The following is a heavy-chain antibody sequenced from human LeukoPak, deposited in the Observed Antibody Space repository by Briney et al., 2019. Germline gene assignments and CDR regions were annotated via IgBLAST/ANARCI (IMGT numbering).Heavy chain of an antibody. V-gene: IGHV3-43*01. D-gene: IGHD6-13*01. CDR3: AKDIGLYSSSALWGMDV. J-gene: IGHJ6*02. Sequence: GGSLRLSCAASGFTFNDYTMHWVRQAPGKGLEWVSLISWDGGSTYSADSVKGRFTISRDNSKNSLYLQMNSLRTEDTALYYCAKDIGLYSSSALWGMDVWGQGTTVIVSS. CDR1: GFTFNDYT. CDR2: ISWDGGST.